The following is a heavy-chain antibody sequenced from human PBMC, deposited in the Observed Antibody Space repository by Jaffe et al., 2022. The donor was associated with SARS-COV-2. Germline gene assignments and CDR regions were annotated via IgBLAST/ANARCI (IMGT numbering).Heavy chain of an antibody. J-gene: IGHJ4*02. Sequence: EVQLVESGGGLVQPGGSLRLSCAASGFTFSNYAMSWVRQAPGKGLEWVSAISDSGDSTYYADSVKGRFTISRDNSKNTLYLQMNSLRADDTAVYYCAKDKFTFGGANWQCFEYWGQGTLVTVSS. CDR3: AKDKFTFGGANWQCFEY. D-gene: IGHD3-16*01. V-gene: IGHV3-23*04. CDR2: ISDSGDST. CDR1: GFTFSNYA.